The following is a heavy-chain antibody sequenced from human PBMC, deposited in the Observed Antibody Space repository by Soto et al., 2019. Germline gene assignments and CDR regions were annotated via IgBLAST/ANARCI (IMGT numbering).Heavy chain of an antibody. CDR3: ASGFISNIPENPYDAFDI. CDR1: GGTFSSYT. D-gene: IGHD3-10*01. Sequence: SVKVSCKASGGTFSSYTISWVRQAPGQGLEWMGRIIPILGIANYAQKFQGRVTITADKSTSTAYMELSSLRSEDTAVYYCASGFISNIPENPYDAFDIWGQGTMVTVXS. CDR2: IIPILGIA. V-gene: IGHV1-69*02. J-gene: IGHJ3*02.